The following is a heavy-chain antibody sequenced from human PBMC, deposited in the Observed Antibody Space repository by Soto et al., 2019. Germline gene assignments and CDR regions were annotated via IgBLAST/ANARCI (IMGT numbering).Heavy chain of an antibody. Sequence: QVQLVESGGGVVQPGRSLRLSCAASGFTFSSYAMHWVRQAPGKGLEWVAVISYDGSNKYYADSVKGRFTISRDNSKNTLYLQMNSLRAEDTAVYYCAREGIAAASFDYWGQGTLVTVSS. V-gene: IGHV3-30-3*01. CDR1: GFTFSSYA. D-gene: IGHD6-13*01. CDR3: AREGIAAASFDY. J-gene: IGHJ4*02. CDR2: ISYDGSNK.